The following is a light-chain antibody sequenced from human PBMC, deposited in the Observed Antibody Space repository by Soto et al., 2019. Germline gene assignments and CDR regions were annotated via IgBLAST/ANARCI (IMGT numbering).Light chain of an antibody. CDR2: GAS. V-gene: IGKV3-15*01. Sequence: EIVMTQSPATLSVSPGGRATLSCRASQSISSKVGWYQQKPGQAPRLLIYGASTRATGVPPRFSGSGSGTEFPLTNSSLQSEDFAVYYCQQYNIWSSITFGQGTRLEIK. CDR1: QSISSK. J-gene: IGKJ5*01. CDR3: QQYNIWSSIT.